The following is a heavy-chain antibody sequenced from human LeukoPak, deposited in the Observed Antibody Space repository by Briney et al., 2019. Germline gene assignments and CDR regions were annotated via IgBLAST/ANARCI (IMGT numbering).Heavy chain of an antibody. CDR3: ARDSGSYYAKGGADY. D-gene: IGHD1-26*01. J-gene: IGHJ4*02. CDR2: IIPIFGTA. Sequence: SVKVSCKASGGTFSSYAISWVRQAPGQGLEWMGGIIPIFGTANYAQKFQGRVTITADESTSTAYMELSSLRSEDTAVYYCARDSGSYYAKGGADYWGQGTLVTVSS. V-gene: IGHV1-69*13. CDR1: GGTFSSYA.